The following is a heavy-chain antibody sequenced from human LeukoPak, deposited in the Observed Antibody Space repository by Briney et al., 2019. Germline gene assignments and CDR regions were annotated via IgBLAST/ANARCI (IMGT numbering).Heavy chain of an antibody. Sequence: GGSLRLSCAASGFTFSSYAMSWVRQAPGKGLEWVANIKQDGSEKYYVDSVKGRFTISRDNAKNSLYLQMNSLRAEDTAVYYCAREGSPEMYYYYYYMDVWGNGTTVTISS. V-gene: IGHV3-7*01. J-gene: IGHJ6*03. CDR3: AREGSPEMYYYYYYMDV. CDR1: GFTFSSYA. CDR2: IKQDGSEK. D-gene: IGHD1-14*01.